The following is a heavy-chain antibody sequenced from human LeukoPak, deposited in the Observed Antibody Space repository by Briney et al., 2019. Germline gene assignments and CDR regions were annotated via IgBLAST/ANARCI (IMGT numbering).Heavy chain of an antibody. J-gene: IGHJ5*02. CDR3: ARFSMKYCSGGSCYGEA. CDR2: INTKTGIP. Sequence: GASVTVSCKASGYTFNTYGITWVRQAPGQGREWMGWINTKTGIPTYAQGFTGRFVFSLDTSVSTAYLQISSLKAEDTAVYYCARFSMKYCSGGSCYGEAWGQGTLVTVSS. V-gene: IGHV7-4-1*02. D-gene: IGHD2-15*01. CDR1: GYTFNTYG.